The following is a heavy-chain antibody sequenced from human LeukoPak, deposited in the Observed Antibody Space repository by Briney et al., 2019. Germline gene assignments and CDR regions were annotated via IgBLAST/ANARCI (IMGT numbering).Heavy chain of an antibody. Sequence: GGSLRLSCAASGFTFSSYWMSWVRQAPGKGLEWVANIKQDGSEKYYVDSVKGRFTISRDNAKNSLYLQMNSLRVEDTAVYYCAKDRGRYSYGSVDYWGQGTLVTVSS. CDR3: AKDRGRYSYGSVDY. D-gene: IGHD5-12*01. V-gene: IGHV3-7*03. J-gene: IGHJ4*02. CDR1: GFTFSSYW. CDR2: IKQDGSEK.